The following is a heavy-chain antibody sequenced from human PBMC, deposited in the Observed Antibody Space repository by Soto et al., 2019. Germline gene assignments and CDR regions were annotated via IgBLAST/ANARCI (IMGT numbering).Heavy chain of an antibody. CDR1: GFTFINYA. CDR2: ISNRGSDT. Sequence: EVQLLESGGGLVQPGGSLRLSCAGSGFTFINYAMTWVRQAPGKGLEWVSSISNRGSDTYYVDSVKGRFTISRDSSKNTLYLQMNSLRAEDTAVYYCAKDTYSSSWYFWGQGTLVTVSS. J-gene: IGHJ4*02. D-gene: IGHD6-13*01. CDR3: AKDTYSSSWYF. V-gene: IGHV3-23*01.